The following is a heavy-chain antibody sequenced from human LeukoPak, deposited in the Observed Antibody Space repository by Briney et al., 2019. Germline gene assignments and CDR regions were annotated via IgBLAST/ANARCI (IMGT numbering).Heavy chain of an antibody. CDR3: AAGGWQWLVFSGVSVDEYDY. V-gene: IGHV1-8*02. D-gene: IGHD6-19*01. CDR1: GYSFTGYY. J-gene: IGHJ4*02. Sequence: ASVKVSCKASGYSFTGYYMHWVRQAPGQGLEWMGWISAYNGNTGYAQKFQGRVTMTRNTSISTAYMELSSLRSEDTAVYYCAAGGWQWLVFSGVSVDEYDYWGQGTLVTVSS. CDR2: ISAYNGNT.